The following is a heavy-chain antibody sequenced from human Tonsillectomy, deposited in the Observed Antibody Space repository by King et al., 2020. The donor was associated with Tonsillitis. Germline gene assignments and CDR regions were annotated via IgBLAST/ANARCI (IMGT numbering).Heavy chain of an antibody. CDR2: VYYSGST. CDR1: GGSISSSSYY. D-gene: IGHD3-22*01. V-gene: IGHV4-39*01. CDR3: ARHPRGGLLLFGKDIQFDY. J-gene: IGHJ4*02. Sequence: LQLQESGPGLVKPSETLSLTCTVSGGSISSSSYYWGWIRQPPGKGLEWIGSVYYSGSTYYNPSLRIRVTISVDMSKNEFSLKLSSVTAADTAVFFCARHPRGGLLLFGKDIQFDYWGQGTLVTVSS.